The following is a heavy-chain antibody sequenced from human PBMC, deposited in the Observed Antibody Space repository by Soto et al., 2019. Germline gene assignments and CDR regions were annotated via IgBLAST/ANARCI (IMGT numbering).Heavy chain of an antibody. Sequence: LRLSCAASGFTFSSYAMSWVRQAPGKGLEWVSAISGSGGSTNYADSVKGRFTISRDNSKNTLYLQMNSLRAEDTAVYYCAKVDYGGNSGYYYYGMDVWGQGTTVTVSS. CDR1: GFTFSSYA. J-gene: IGHJ6*02. CDR2: ISGSGGST. V-gene: IGHV3-23*01. D-gene: IGHD4-17*01. CDR3: AKVDYGGNSGYYYYGMDV.